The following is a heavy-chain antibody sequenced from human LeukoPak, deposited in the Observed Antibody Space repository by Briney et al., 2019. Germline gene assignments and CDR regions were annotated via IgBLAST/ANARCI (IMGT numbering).Heavy chain of an antibody. Sequence: GGSLRLSCAASVFTLSRFWMTWVRQAPGKGLEWVANINQDGSEKYYIDSVKGRFTISRDNAKNSLYLQMTSLRAEDTAVYYCARVSGYCSSTSCPIQYYYGMDVWGQGTTVTVSS. CDR3: ARVSGYCSSTSCPIQYYYGMDV. CDR1: VFTLSRFW. D-gene: IGHD2-2*03. J-gene: IGHJ6*02. CDR2: INQDGSEK. V-gene: IGHV3-7*01.